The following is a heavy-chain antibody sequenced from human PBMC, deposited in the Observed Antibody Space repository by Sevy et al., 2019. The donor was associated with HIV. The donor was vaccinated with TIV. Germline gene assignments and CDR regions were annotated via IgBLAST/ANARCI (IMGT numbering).Heavy chain of an antibody. V-gene: IGHV1-24*01. CDR3: AADMHGWWYFWRS. Sequence: ASVKVSCKVSGYTLSKLCMNWLRQSPGKGPEWMGGCDAQNGERIYVQRFQGRVTMTEDTSTDTAYMHLSTLRSEDTAIYYCAADMHGWWYFWRSRGQGTLVTVSS. CDR1: GYTLSKLC. D-gene: IGHD2-15*01. J-gene: IGHJ4*02. CDR2: CDAQNGER.